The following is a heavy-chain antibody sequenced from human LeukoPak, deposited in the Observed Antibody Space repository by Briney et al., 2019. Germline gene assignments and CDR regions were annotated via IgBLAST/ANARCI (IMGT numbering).Heavy chain of an antibody. Sequence: SETLSLTCTVSGGSISSSSYYWGWIRQPPGKGLEWIGSIYYSGSTYYNPSLKSRVTISVDTSKNQFSLKLSSVTAADTAVYYCARQKNSGSWRRINWFDPWGQGTLVTVSS. V-gene: IGHV4-39*01. CDR1: GGSISSSSYY. CDR2: IYYSGST. J-gene: IGHJ5*02. CDR3: ARQKNSGSWRRINWFDP. D-gene: IGHD1-26*01.